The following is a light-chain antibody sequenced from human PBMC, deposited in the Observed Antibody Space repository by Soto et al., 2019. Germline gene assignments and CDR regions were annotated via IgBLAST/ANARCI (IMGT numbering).Light chain of an antibody. J-gene: IGKJ4*01. V-gene: IGKV3-20*01. Sequence: EFVLTQSPGTLSLSSGERATLYCRASQTVRNNYLAWYQQKNGQAPRLLIYDASSRDTGIPDRFSGGGSGTGFTLTISRLEPEDFEVYYCQQFSSYPLTFGGGTKVDIK. CDR3: QQFSSYPLT. CDR2: DAS. CDR1: QTVRNNY.